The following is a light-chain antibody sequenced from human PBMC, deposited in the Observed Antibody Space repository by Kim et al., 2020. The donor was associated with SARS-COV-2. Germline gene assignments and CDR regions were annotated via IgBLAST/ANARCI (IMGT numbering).Light chain of an antibody. CDR2: AAS. V-gene: IGKV1-39*01. J-gene: IGKJ4*01. Sequence: DIQMTQSPSSLAASVGDRVTIACRASQSISTYLNWYQQKPGKAPKLLIYAASTLQSGVPSRFSGSGSGTDFTLTISSLQPEDFATYYCQQSRTTPLITFGGGTKVDIK. CDR1: QSISTY. CDR3: QQSRTTPLIT.